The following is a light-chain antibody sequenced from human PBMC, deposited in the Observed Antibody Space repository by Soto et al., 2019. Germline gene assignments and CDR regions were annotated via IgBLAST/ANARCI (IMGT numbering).Light chain of an antibody. V-gene: IGKV3-20*01. CDR3: QQYGTSEII. J-gene: IGKJ5*01. CDR1: QTLSNSF. CDR2: DTS. Sequence: EIVLTQSPGTLSLSPGERATLSCRASQTLSNSFIAWYQQKPGQAPRLLIYDTSSRATGVPDRYSASGSGTDFTLNISRLEPEDFEVFFCQQYGTSEIIFGQGTRLEIK.